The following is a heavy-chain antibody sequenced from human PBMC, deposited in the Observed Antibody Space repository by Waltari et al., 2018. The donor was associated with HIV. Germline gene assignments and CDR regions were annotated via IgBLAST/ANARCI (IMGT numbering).Heavy chain of an antibody. J-gene: IGHJ4*02. D-gene: IGHD1-26*01. Sequence: QVQLVQSGAEVKKPGASVKVPCKASGYTFTSYNIYWVRQAPGQGLEWMGWMNPNTGDTAYAQKFQGRVTMTRNTSMSTAYMELSSLRSEDTAVYYCARVRRPSGSYYLSYWGQGTLVTVSS. V-gene: IGHV1-8*01. CDR2: MNPNTGDT. CDR3: ARVRRPSGSYYLSY. CDR1: GYTFTSYN.